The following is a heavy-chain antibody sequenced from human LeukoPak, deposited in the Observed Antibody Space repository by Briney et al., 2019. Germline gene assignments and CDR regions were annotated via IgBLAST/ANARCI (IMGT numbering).Heavy chain of an antibody. CDR1: GYTFTSYG. J-gene: IGHJ5*02. D-gene: IGHD3-3*01. CDR3: ARGGFEGDFGVAYFA. V-gene: IGHV1-18*01. CDR2: ISAYNGNT. Sequence: ASVKVSCKASGYTFTSYGISWVRQAPGQGLEWMGWISAYNGNTNYAQKLQGRVTMTTDTSTSTAYMELSSLRSEDTAVYYCARGGFEGDFGVAYFAWGQGTLVTVSS.